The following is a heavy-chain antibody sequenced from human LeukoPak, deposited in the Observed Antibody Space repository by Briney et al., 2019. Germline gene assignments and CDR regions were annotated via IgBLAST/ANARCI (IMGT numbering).Heavy chain of an antibody. J-gene: IGHJ4*02. CDR3: ARDRGTWNDDGFDY. V-gene: IGHV4-4*07. D-gene: IGHD1-1*01. CDR2: IYISGSA. Sequence: SETLSLTCTVSGGSISSYYWSWIRQPAGKGLEWIGRIYISGSANYNPSLKSRVTMSVDTSKNQFSLKLSSVTAADTAVYYCARDRGTWNDDGFDYWGQGTLVTVSS. CDR1: GGSISSYY.